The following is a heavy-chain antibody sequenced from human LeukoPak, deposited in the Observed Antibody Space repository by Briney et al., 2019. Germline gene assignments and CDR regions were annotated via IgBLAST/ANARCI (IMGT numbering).Heavy chain of an antibody. CDR1: GFTFDDYA. D-gene: IGHD6-19*01. CDR2: ISWNSGSI. J-gene: IGHJ3*02. Sequence: GGSLRLSCAASGFTFDDYAMHWVRQAPGKGLEWVSGISWNSGSIGYADSVKGRYTISRDNAKNSLYLQMNSLRAEDTALYYCAKDTAVAGKFDAFDIWGQGTMVTVSS. V-gene: IGHV3-9*01. CDR3: AKDTAVAGKFDAFDI.